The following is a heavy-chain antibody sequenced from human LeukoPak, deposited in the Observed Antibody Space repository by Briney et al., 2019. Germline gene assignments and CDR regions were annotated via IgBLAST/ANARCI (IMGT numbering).Heavy chain of an antibody. V-gene: IGHV3-21*01. Sequence: GGSLRLSCAASGFTYSSYSMNWVRQAPGKGLEWVSSISSSSSYIYYADSVKGRFTISRDNAKNSLYLQMNSLRAEDTAVYYCARDLVSAYYYYYYMDVWGKGTTVTVSS. D-gene: IGHD2-15*01. CDR2: ISSSSSYI. CDR3: ARDLVSAYYYYYYMDV. CDR1: GFTYSSYS. J-gene: IGHJ6*03.